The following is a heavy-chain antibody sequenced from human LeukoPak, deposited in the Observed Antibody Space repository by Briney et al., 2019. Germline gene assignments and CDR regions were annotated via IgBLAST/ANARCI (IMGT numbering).Heavy chain of an antibody. V-gene: IGHV3-30*04. CDR3: ARDRQIIQLWPYMDV. Sequence: GGSLRLSCAASGFTFNIYTMHWLRQAPGKGLEGVAVISYDGSEKFYADSAKGRFTVSRDNSQNTLYLQMDSLREEDTAVYYCARDRQIIQLWPYMDVWGKGTTITASS. CDR2: ISYDGSEK. J-gene: IGHJ6*04. CDR1: GFTFNIYT. D-gene: IGHD1-1*01.